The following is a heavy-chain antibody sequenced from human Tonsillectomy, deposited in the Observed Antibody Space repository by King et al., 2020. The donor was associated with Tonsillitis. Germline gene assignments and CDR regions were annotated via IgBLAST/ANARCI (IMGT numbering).Heavy chain of an antibody. V-gene: IGHV3-23*04. D-gene: IGHD3-22*01. CDR1: GFTFNNYA. CDR2: ISGSGART. J-gene: IGHJ4*02. CDR3: AKDGGYYDSSGYYYD. Sequence: VQLVESGGGLVQPGGSLRLSCAASGFTFNNYAMSWVRQAPGKGLYWFSSISGSGARTSYGDSVKGRFTISRHNSKNTLYLQLNSLSAEDTAVHYCAKDGGYYDSSGYYYDWGQGTLVTVSS.